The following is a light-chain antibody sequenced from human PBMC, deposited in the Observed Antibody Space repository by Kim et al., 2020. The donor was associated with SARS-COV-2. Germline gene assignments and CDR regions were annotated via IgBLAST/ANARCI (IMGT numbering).Light chain of an antibody. CDR1: KGISNY. CDR3: QKYNSAPYT. J-gene: IGKJ2*01. V-gene: IGKV1-27*01. Sequence: SSSVGDRVSLTSRASKGISNYLSWYQQQPGKVAQLLIYAASTLQSGVPSRFSGSGSGTDFTLTISSLQHEDVATDYCQKYNSAPYTFGQGTKLEI. CDR2: AAS.